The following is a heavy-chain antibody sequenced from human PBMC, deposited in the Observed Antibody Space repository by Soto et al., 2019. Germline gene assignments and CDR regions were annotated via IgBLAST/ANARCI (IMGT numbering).Heavy chain of an antibody. J-gene: IGHJ6*03. V-gene: IGHV3-74*03. CDR3: ARSLARTYYYYFMDV. CDR1: GFIFSNFW. CDR2: ISGDGTTA. Sequence: ELQLVESGGGLVQPGGSLRLSCAASGFIFSNFWIHWVRQAPGKGLVWVSGISGDGTTATYADSVKGRFTTSRDNAKNTLDLQMNSLRAEDTAVYYCARSLARTYYYYFMDVWGKGTTVTVSS.